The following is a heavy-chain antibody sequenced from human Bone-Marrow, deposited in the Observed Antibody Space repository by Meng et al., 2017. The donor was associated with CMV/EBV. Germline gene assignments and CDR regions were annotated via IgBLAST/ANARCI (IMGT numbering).Heavy chain of an antibody. D-gene: IGHD7-27*01. CDR1: GGTFSSYA. Sequence: SVKVSCKASGGTFSSYAISWVRQAPGQGLEWMGGIIPIFGTANYAQKFQGRVTITTDESTSTAYMELSRLRSDDTAVYYCARVWGRHAFDIWGQGTMVTVSS. CDR2: IIPIFGTA. CDR3: ARVWGRHAFDI. J-gene: IGHJ3*02. V-gene: IGHV1-69*05.